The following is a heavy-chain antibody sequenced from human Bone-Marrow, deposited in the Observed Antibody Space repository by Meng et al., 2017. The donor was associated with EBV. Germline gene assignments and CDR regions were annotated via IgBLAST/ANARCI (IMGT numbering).Heavy chain of an antibody. CDR1: GGSISSGDYS. CDR3: ARGNTFPEYYFGY. V-gene: IGHV4-30-2*01. J-gene: IGHJ4*02. CDR2: IYHSGST. Sequence: LGSRSCLVKPSHTLSRPWATSGGSISSGDYSWSWIRQPPGKGLEWIGNIYHSGSTFYNSSLNSRVTISVDRSKNQFSLKLTSVTAADTAVYYCARGNTFPEYYFGYWGQGTLVTVSS. D-gene: IGHD2/OR15-2a*01.